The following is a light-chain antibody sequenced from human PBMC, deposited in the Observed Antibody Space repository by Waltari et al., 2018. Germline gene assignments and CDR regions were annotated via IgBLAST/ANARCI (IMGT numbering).Light chain of an antibody. Sequence: EIVLTQSPGTLSLSPGERATLSCRASQSVSSSYLAWYQQKPGQAPRLLIEGASSRATGIPDRFSGRGSGTDFTLTISRLEPEDFAVYYCQQYGSSLPFGGGTKVEIK. V-gene: IGKV3-20*01. CDR2: GAS. J-gene: IGKJ4*01. CDR1: QSVSSSY. CDR3: QQYGSSLP.